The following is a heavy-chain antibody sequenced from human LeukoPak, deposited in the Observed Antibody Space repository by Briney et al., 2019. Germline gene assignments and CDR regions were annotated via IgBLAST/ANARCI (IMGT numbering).Heavy chain of an antibody. V-gene: IGHV4-31*03. CDR1: GGSISSGGYY. J-gene: IGHJ4*02. CDR2: IYYSGST. CDR3: ARVKTSGAVAGY. Sequence: PSQTLSLTCTVSGGSISSGGYYWSWIRQHPGKGLEWIGYIYYSGSTYYNPSLKSRVTMSVDTSKNQFSLKLSSVTAADTAVYYCARVKTSGAVAGYWGQGTLVTVSS. D-gene: IGHD6-19*01.